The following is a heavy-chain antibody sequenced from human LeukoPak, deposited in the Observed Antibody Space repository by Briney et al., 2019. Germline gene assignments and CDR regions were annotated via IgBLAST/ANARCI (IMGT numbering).Heavy chain of an antibody. V-gene: IGHV4-34*01. CDR1: GGSFSGYY. Sequence: SETLSLTCAVYGGSFSGYYWSWIRQPPGKGLEWIGEINHSGSTNYNPSLKSRVTISVDTSKSQFSLKLSSVTAADTAVYYCARGLAAAGKYFQHWGQGTLVTVSS. J-gene: IGHJ1*01. CDR3: ARGLAAAGKYFQH. CDR2: INHSGST. D-gene: IGHD6-13*01.